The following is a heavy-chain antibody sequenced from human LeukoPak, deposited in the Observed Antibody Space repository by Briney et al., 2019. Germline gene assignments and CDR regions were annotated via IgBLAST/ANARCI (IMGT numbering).Heavy chain of an antibody. Sequence: GGSLRLSCAASVFTFSSYSMNWVRQAPGKGLEWVSSISSSSSYIYYADSVKGRFTISRDNAKNSLYLQMNSLRAEDTAVYYCARSMKYYDFWSGYDFDYWGQGTLVTVSS. CDR3: ARSMKYYDFWSGYDFDY. D-gene: IGHD3-3*01. J-gene: IGHJ4*02. CDR1: VFTFSSYS. V-gene: IGHV3-21*01. CDR2: ISSSSSYI.